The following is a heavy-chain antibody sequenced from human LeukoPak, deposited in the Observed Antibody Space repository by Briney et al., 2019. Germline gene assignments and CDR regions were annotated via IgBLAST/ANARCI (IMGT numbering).Heavy chain of an antibody. J-gene: IGHJ6*02. CDR3: TTDRWFDFWSGYPRPGYYYVMDV. CDR2: IKSKTDGGTT. CDR1: VFTFSNAW. V-gene: IGHV3-15*01. D-gene: IGHD3-3*01. Sequence: GGSLRLSCGASVFTFSNAWMIWVRQAPGKGLEWVGRIKSKTDGGTTDYAAPVKGRFTTSRDDSKNTLYLQMNSLKTEDTAVYYCTTDRWFDFWSGYPRPGYYYVMDVWGQGTTVTVSS.